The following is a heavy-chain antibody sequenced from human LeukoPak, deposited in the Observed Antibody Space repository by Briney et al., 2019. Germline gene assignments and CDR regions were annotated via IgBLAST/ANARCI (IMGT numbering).Heavy chain of an antibody. CDR1: GFTFSSYA. CDR2: IWYDGSKK. CDR3: ARLYSSGWADY. V-gene: IGHV3-33*08. J-gene: IGHJ4*02. D-gene: IGHD6-19*01. Sequence: GGSLRLSCAASGFTFSSYAMSWVRQAPGKGLEWVALIWYDGSKKYYADSVKGRFTISRDNSKNTLSLQMNSLRAEDTAVYFCARLYSSGWADYWGQGTLVTVSS.